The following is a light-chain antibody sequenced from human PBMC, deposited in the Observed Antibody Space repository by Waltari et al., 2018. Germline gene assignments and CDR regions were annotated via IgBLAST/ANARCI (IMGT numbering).Light chain of an antibody. V-gene: IGLV2-8*01. CDR3: SSYAGSNNLGV. CDR1: SSDVGGYNY. CDR2: EVS. Sequence: QSALTQPPSASGSPGQSVTISCTGTSSDVGGYNYVSWYQQHPGKAPKLMISEVSQRPSGVPDRCSVSKSGNTASLTVSGLQAEDEADYYCSSYAGSNNLGVFGGGTKLTVL. J-gene: IGLJ2*01.